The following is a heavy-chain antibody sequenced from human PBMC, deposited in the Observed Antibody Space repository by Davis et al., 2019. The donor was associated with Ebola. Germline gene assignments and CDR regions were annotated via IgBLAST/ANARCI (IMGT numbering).Heavy chain of an antibody. J-gene: IGHJ6*02. CDR3: ARGGFLEWLSDYYYYGMDV. D-gene: IGHD3-3*01. CDR2: INHSGST. V-gene: IGHV4-34*01. Sequence: SETLSLTCTVSGGSISSYYWSWIRQPPGKGLEWIGEINHSGSTNYNPSLKSRVTISVDTSKNQFSLKLSSVTAADTAVYYCARGGFLEWLSDYYYYGMDVWGQGTTVTVSS. CDR1: GGSISSYY.